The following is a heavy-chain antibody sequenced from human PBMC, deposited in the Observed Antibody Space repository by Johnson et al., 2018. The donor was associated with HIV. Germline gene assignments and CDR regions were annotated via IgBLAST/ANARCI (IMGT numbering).Heavy chain of an antibody. J-gene: IGHJ3*02. Sequence: VLLVESGGGLVKPGGSLRLSCAASGFTFSNAWMSWVRQAPGKGLEWVGHIKSRTDGGTTDYAAPVKGRFTIARDDSKNTLYLQMNSLKTEDTAVYYCTTVDCGGDCYSGHAFDIWGQGTMVTVSS. CDR3: TTVDCGGDCYSGHAFDI. V-gene: IGHV3-15*01. D-gene: IGHD2-21*01. CDR2: IKSRTDGGTT. CDR1: GFTFSNAW.